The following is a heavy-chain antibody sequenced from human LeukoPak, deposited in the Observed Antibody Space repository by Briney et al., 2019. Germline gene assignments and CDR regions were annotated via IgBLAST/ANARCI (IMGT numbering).Heavy chain of an antibody. CDR3: ARGSAAAYDY. V-gene: IGHV3-21*01. CDR1: GSTFSSYS. Sequence: KSGGSLRLSCAASGSTFSSYSMNWVRQAPGKGLEWVAAITSTSNYIRYADSVQGRFTISRDNAKNSLYLQMNSLRAEDTAVYYCARGSAAAYDYWGQGTLVTVSS. D-gene: IGHD6-13*01. CDR2: ITSTSNYI. J-gene: IGHJ4*02.